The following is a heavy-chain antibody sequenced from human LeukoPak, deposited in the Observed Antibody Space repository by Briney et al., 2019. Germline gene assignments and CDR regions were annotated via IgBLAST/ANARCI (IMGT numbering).Heavy chain of an antibody. CDR3: ARGIITNYFDY. D-gene: IGHD3-22*01. CDR1: GYTFTSYY. Sequence: ASVKVSCKASGYTFTSYYMHWVRQAPGQGLEWMGIINPSGGSTSYAQKFQGRVTMTRDMSTSTVYMELSSLRSEDTAVYCCARGIITNYFDYWGQGTLVAVSS. J-gene: IGHJ4*02. V-gene: IGHV1-46*01. CDR2: INPSGGST.